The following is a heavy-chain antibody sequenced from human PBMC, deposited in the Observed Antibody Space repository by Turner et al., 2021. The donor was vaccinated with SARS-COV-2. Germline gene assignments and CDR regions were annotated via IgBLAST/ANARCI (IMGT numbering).Heavy chain of an antibody. CDR2: FDPEDGKT. Sequence: QVQLVQSGAAVKKPGAPVNVSCKISGYTLTELSMYWVRQAPGKGLGWMGGFDPEDGKTINAQNYQGRVTMTEDTSTDTADMELSCLRSEDTAVYFCATGYQLRVNWFDPWGQGTLVTVSS. V-gene: IGHV1-24*01. CDR1: GYTLTELS. CDR3: ATGYQLRVNWFDP. J-gene: IGHJ5*02. D-gene: IGHD2-2*01.